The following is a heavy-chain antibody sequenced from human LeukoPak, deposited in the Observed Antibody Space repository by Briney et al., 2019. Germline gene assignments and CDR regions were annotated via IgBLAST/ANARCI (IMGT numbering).Heavy chain of an antibody. CDR2: VSGSGGST. V-gene: IGHV3-23*01. J-gene: IGHJ4*02. Sequence: GGSLRLSCAASGFTFSSYAMGWVRQAPGKGLEWVSAVSGSGGSTFFADSVKGRFTISRDNSKNTLYLQMNSLRAEDTAVYYCAKDSDFVLIRDIFDYWGQGALVTVSS. CDR3: AKDSDFVLIRDIFDY. CDR1: GFTFSSYA. D-gene: IGHD2-8*01.